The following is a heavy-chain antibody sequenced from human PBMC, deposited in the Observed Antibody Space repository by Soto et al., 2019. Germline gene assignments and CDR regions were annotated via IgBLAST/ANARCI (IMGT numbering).Heavy chain of an antibody. V-gene: IGHV4-59*08. CDR3: ERLLWSRGDSSHP. Sequence: QVQLQESGPGLVKPSETLSLTCTVSGGSISSYYWSWIRQPPGKGLEWIGYIYYSGSTNYNPSLKSRFTKSVDTSKNLYPLKLSSVTAADTAVHYCERLLWSRGDSSHPWGQGTLVTVSS. CDR2: IYYSGST. J-gene: IGHJ5*02. CDR1: GGSISSYY. D-gene: IGHD3-10*01.